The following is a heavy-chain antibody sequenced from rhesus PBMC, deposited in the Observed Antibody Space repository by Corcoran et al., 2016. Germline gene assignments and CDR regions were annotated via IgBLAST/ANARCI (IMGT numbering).Heavy chain of an antibody. Sequence: QVQLQESGPGLVKPSETLSLTCAVSGGPTSDDYYWSWIRQPPGKGLEWIGYIYGSGEGTNYNPSLKNRVTISIDKSKNQFSLKLSSVTAADTAVYYCAAPGRYSVIFDYWGQGVLVTVSP. CDR1: GGPTSDDYY. V-gene: IGHV4-106*01. D-gene: IGHD6-25*01. CDR3: AAPGRYSVIFDY. CDR2: IYGSGEGT. J-gene: IGHJ4*01.